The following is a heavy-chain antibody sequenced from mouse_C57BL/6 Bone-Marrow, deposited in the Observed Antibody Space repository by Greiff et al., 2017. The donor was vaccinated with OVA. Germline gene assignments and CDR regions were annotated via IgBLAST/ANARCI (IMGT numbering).Heavy chain of an antibody. J-gene: IGHJ2*01. V-gene: IGHV1-59*01. D-gene: IGHD1-1*01. CDR3: AREGYYGYYFDY. Sequence: VKLQQPGAELVRPGTSVKLSCKASGYTFTSYWMHWVKQRPGQGLEWIGVIDPSDSYTNYNQKFKGKATLTVDTSSSTAYMQLSSLTSEDSAVYYCAREGYYGYYFDYWGQGTTLTVSS. CDR2: IDPSDSYT. CDR1: GYTFTSYW.